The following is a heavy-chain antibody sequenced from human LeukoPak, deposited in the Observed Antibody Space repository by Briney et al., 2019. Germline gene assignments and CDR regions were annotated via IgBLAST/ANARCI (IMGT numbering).Heavy chain of an antibody. D-gene: IGHD6-13*01. CDR3: ARAGEQQLEFDY. CDR2: IYYSGST. Sequence: PSETLSLTCTVSGVSISSYYWSWLRQPPGGGLGWLGYIYYSGSTNYNPPLKRRVTITVDTSKNQFSLKLSSVTAADTAVYYCARAGEQQLEFDYWGQGTLVTVSS. J-gene: IGHJ4*02. CDR1: GVSISSYY. V-gene: IGHV4-59*01.